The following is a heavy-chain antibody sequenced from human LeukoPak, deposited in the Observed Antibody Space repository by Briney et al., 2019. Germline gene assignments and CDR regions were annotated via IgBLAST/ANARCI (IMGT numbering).Heavy chain of an antibody. CDR1: GFTFSSYG. CDR2: ILYDGSNK. V-gene: IGHV3-30*02. J-gene: IGHJ6*03. Sequence: GGSLRLSCAASGFTFSSYGMHWVRQAPGKGLEWVAFILYDGSNKYYADSVKGRFTISRDNSKNTLYLQMNSLRAEETAVYYCARAVADIVVVPAASYYYYYMDVWGKGTTVTVSS. CDR3: ARAVADIVVVPAASYYYYYMDV. D-gene: IGHD2-2*01.